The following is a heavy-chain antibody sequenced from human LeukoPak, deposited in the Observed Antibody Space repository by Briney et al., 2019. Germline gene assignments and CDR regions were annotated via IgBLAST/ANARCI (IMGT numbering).Heavy chain of an antibody. Sequence: GGSLRLSCAASGFTFSNYVMSWVRQAPGKGPEWVSSISGSGSNTNYADSVKGRFTISRDNSMNTVYLQLTGLRVEDTALYFCAKDSSSSNYYYGLDIWGQGTTVTVSS. CDR1: GFTFSNYV. CDR3: AKDSSSSNYYYGLDI. CDR2: ISGSGSNT. D-gene: IGHD6-6*01. V-gene: IGHV3-23*01. J-gene: IGHJ6*02.